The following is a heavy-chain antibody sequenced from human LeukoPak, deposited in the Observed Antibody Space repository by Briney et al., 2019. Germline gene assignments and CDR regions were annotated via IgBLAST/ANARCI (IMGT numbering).Heavy chain of an antibody. J-gene: IGHJ4*02. CDR3: AKSRSSWQQLAFFDY. D-gene: IGHD6-13*01. V-gene: IGHV3-30*02. CDR2: IRYDGSNK. Sequence: GGSLRLSCAASGFTFSSYGMHWVRQAPGKGLEWVAFIRYDGSNKYYADSVKGRFTISRDNSKNTLYLQMNSLRAEDTAVYYCAKSRSSWQQLAFFDYWGQGTLVTVSP. CDR1: GFTFSSYG.